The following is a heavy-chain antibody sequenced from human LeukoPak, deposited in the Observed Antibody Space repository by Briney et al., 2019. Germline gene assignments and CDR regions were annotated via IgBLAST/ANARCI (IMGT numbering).Heavy chain of an antibody. CDR2: IYSSGST. CDR3: ARAGPTLTTQLYYYYYIHV. D-gene: IGHD4-11*01. CDR1: GGSISTYY. Sequence: SETMSLTCTVSGGSISTYYWSWIRQPAGKGLEWIGRIYSSGSTDYNPSLKSRVTMSVDKSKNQFSLKLSSMTAADTAVYYCARAGPTLTTQLYYYYYIHVWGKGTTVTVSS. J-gene: IGHJ6*03. V-gene: IGHV4-4*07.